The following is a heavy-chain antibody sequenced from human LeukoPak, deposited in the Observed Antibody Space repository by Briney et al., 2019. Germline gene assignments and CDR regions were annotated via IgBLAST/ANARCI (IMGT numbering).Heavy chain of an antibody. D-gene: IGHD3-22*01. CDR3: ARDRYYYDSSGYYYIWKGTDAFDI. CDR2: IYYSGST. CDR1: GGSISSGGYY. Sequence: SQTLSLTCTVSGGSISSGGYYWSWIRQHPGKGLEWIGYIYYSGSTYYNPSLKSRVTISVDTSKNQFSLKLSSVTAADTAVYYCARDRYYYDSSGYYYIWKGTDAFDIWGQGTMVTVSS. J-gene: IGHJ3*02. V-gene: IGHV4-31*03.